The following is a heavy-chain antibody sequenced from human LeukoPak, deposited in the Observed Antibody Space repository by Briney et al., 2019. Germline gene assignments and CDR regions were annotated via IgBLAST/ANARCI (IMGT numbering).Heavy chain of an antibody. CDR2: IYTSGST. CDR1: GGSISSYC. J-gene: IGHJ5*02. Sequence: SETLSLTCTVSGGSISSYCWSWIRQPAGKGLEWIGRIYTSGSTNYNPSLKSRVTMSVDTSKNQFSLKLSSVTAADTAVYYCARSLSSTAVPEWFDPWGQGTLVTVSS. CDR3: ARSLSSTAVPEWFDP. V-gene: IGHV4-4*07. D-gene: IGHD2-2*01.